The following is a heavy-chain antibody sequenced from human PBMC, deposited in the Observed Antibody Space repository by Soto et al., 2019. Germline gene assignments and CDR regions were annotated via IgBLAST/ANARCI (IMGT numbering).Heavy chain of an antibody. V-gene: IGHV1-18*01. CDR2: ISGYKNKI. J-gene: IGHJ5*02. CDR1: GYTFITYG. Sequence: QVQLVQSGSGVRKPGASVKDSCKASGYTFITYGLTWVRQAPGQGLEWMGWISGYKNKIKSTPKFQGRVPLTTDTATSTVHLEMRSLTSDDPAIYYCTRATGNGWLNPRGQGTLVTVSS. CDR3: TRATGNGWLNP.